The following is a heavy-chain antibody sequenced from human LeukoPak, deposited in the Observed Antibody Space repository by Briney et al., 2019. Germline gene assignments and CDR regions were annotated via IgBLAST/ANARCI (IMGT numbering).Heavy chain of an antibody. CDR1: GYSFTSYW. Sequence: GESLKISCKGSGYSFTSYWIGWVRQMPGKGLEWMGIIYPGDSDTRYSPSFQGQVTISADKSISTAYLQWSSLKASDTAMYYCARSVMVRGVPQDWFDPWGQGTLVTVSS. CDR2: IYPGDSDT. V-gene: IGHV5-51*01. J-gene: IGHJ5*02. CDR3: ARSVMVRGVPQDWFDP. D-gene: IGHD3-10*01.